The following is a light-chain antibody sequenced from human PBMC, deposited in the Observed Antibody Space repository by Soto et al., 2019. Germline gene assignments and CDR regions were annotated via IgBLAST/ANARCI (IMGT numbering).Light chain of an antibody. CDR2: AAF. CDR1: QVISNY. V-gene: IGKV1-27*01. J-gene: IGKJ4*01. CDR3: QNYDNAPLT. Sequence: DIQMTQSPSSLSASVGDRVTITCRASQVISNYLAWYQQKPGKVPKLLIYAAFTLQSGVPFRFSGSGSGTDFTLTISSLQPEDVATYFCQNYDNAPLTFGGGTKVEIK.